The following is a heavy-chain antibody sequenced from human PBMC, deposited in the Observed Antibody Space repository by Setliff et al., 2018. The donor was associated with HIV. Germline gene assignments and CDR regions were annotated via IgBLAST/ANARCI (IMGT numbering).Heavy chain of an antibody. CDR2: MSHSGST. V-gene: IGHV4-34*01. CDR1: GGSFTEYY. CDR3: RVWILRDTSDI. D-gene: IGHD1-1*01. J-gene: IGHJ3*02. Sequence: SETLSLTCAVYGGSFTEYYWNWIRQPPGKGLEWIGEMSHSGSTKYNPSLKSRVTISGDTSKNQFSLNVNSVTAADTAVYYCRVWILRDTSDIWGQGTVVTVSS.